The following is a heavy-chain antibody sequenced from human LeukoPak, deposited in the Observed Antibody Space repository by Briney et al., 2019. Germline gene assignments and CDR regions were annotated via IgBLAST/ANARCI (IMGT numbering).Heavy chain of an antibody. J-gene: IGHJ5*02. Sequence: SETLSLTCAVYGGSFSGYYWSWIRQPPGKGLEWIGEITHSGSTNYNPSLKSRVTISVDTSKNQFSLKLSSVTAADTAVYYCAREKVLRFLEWSLNWFDPWGQGTLVTVSS. D-gene: IGHD3-3*01. CDR2: ITHSGST. CDR1: GGSFSGYY. V-gene: IGHV4-34*01. CDR3: AREKVLRFLEWSLNWFDP.